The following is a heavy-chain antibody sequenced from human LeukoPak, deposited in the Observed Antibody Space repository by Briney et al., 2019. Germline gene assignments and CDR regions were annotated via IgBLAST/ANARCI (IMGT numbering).Heavy chain of an antibody. CDR3: TRDLGVTAKDPFEY. CDR1: GDRSSTYG. Sequence: ASAKVSCKISGDRSSTYGINWVRQAPGQGLEWLGWINRNNEKTKYGQKLQGRVTMTRDTDTTTYYMEMRSLGSDDTAIYYCTRDLGVTAKDPFEYWGQGTLVTVTS. J-gene: IGHJ4*02. D-gene: IGHD3-10*01. CDR2: INRNNEKT. V-gene: IGHV1-18*01.